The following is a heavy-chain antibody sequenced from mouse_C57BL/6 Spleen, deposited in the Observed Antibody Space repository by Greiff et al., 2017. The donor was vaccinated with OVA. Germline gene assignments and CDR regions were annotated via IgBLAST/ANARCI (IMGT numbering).Heavy chain of an antibody. D-gene: IGHD1-1*01. CDR3: ARILPDY. Sequence: QVQLQQSGAELVKPGASVKLSCKASGYTFTSYWMQWVKQRPGQGLEWIGEIDPSDSYTNYNQKFKGKATLTVDTSSSTAYMQLSSLTSEDSAVYYCARILPDYWGQGTTLTVSS. V-gene: IGHV1-50*01. CDR1: GYTFTSYW. J-gene: IGHJ2*01. CDR2: IDPSDSYT.